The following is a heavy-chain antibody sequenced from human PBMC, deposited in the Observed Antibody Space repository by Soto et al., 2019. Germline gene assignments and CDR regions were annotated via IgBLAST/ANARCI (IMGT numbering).Heavy chain of an antibody. Sequence: SETLSLTCTVSGGSISRSSYYWGWIRQPPGKGLEWIGTIYYSGSTFYNLSLKSRVTISVDTSKTQFSLKLSSVIVADTAVYYCARRSFEYSSSSDPGFFDYWGQGTPVTVSS. CDR2: IYYSGST. D-gene: IGHD6-6*01. V-gene: IGHV4-39*01. J-gene: IGHJ4*02. CDR3: ARRSFEYSSSSDPGFFDY. CDR1: GGSISRSSYY.